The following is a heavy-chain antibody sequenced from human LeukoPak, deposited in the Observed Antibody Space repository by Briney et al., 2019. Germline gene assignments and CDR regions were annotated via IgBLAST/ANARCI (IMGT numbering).Heavy chain of an antibody. CDR1: GFTFSSYG. J-gene: IGHJ4*02. Sequence: GGSLRLSCAASGFTFSSYGMHWVRQAPGKGLEWVAFIRYDGSNKYYADSVKGRFTISRDNSKNTLYLQMNSLRAEDTAVDYCAPRDWNDGPASHWGQGTLVTVSS. D-gene: IGHD1-1*01. CDR3: APRDWNDGPASH. V-gene: IGHV3-30*02. CDR2: IRYDGSNK.